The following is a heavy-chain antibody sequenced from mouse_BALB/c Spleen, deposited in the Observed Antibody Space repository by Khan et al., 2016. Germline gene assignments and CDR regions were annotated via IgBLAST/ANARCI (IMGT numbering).Heavy chain of an antibody. CDR3: ACTGTGGYCFDF. Sequence: QVQLQQSGAELMKPGASVKISCKAIGYTFNNYWIEWIKQRPGHGLEWIGVILPGTGSTKYNEKFKGKATFTAETSSNKAYMPLTSLTSEDAVVYYFACTGTGGYCFDFWGHGTTLTFSS. V-gene: IGHV1-9*01. D-gene: IGHD4-1*01. J-gene: IGHJ2*01. CDR1: GYTFNNYW. CDR2: ILPGTGST.